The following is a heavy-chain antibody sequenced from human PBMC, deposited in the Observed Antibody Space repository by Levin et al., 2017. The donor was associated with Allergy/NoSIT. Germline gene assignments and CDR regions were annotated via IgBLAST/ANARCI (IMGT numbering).Heavy chain of an antibody. D-gene: IGHD2-15*01. J-gene: IGHJ5*02. Sequence: GESLKISCKGSGYSFTSYWIGWVRQMPGKGLEWMGIIYPGDSDTRYSPSFQGQVTISADKSISTAYLQWSSLKASDTAMYYCARLVVVVVAANRYNWFDPWGQGTLVTVSS. CDR2: IYPGDSDT. CDR3: ARLVVVVVAANRYNWFDP. CDR1: GYSFTSYW. V-gene: IGHV5-51*01.